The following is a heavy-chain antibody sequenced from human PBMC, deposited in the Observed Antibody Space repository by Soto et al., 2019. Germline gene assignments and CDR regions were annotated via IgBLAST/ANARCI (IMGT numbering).Heavy chain of an antibody. J-gene: IGHJ6*02. Sequence: GGSLRLSCAASGFTFSSYSMNWVRQAPGKGLEWVSYISSSSSTIYYADSVKGRFTISRDNAKNSLYLQMNSLRDEDTAVYYCARGLRTTVTQRDYYYGMDVWGQGTTVTVSS. CDR3: ARGLRTTVTQRDYYYGMDV. CDR2: ISSSSSTI. CDR1: GFTFSSYS. V-gene: IGHV3-48*02. D-gene: IGHD4-17*01.